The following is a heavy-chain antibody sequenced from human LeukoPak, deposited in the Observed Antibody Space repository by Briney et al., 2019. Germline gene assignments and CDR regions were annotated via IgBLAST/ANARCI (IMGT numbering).Heavy chain of an antibody. D-gene: IGHD3-10*01. CDR3: ARDRSGELLYYYYGMDV. CDR1: GFTFSDYY. CDR2: ISSSGSTI. Sequence: GGSLRLSCAASGFTFSDYYMSWIRQAPGKGLEWVSYISSSGSTIYYADSVKGRFTISRDNAKNSLYLQMNSLRAVDTAVYYCARDRSGELLYYYYGMDVWGQGTTVTVSS. J-gene: IGHJ6*02. V-gene: IGHV3-11*01.